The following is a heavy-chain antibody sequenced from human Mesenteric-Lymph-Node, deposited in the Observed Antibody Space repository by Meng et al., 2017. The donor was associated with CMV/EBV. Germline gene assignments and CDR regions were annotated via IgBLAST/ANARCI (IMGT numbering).Heavy chain of an antibody. Sequence: GGSFSGYYWSWIRQPPGKGLEWIGEINHSGSTNYNPSLKSRVTISVDTSKNQFSLKLSSVTAADTAVYYCARSKRVRSGFFMEYFDLWGRGTLVTVSS. V-gene: IGHV4-34*01. CDR2: INHSGST. J-gene: IGHJ2*01. CDR3: ARSKRVRSGFFMEYFDL. D-gene: IGHD3-10*01. CDR1: GGSFSGYY.